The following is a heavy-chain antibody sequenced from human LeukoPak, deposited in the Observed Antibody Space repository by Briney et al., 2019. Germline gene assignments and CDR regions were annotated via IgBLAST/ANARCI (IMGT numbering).Heavy chain of an antibody. CDR1: GFSLSNYA. CDR2: ISGTGDKT. D-gene: IGHD1-26*01. J-gene: IGHJ4*02. V-gene: IGHV3-23*01. Sequence: PGGSLRLSCAASGFSLSNYAMGWVRQAPGKGLEWVSGISGTGDKTHYADSVKGRFTISRDNAKNSLYLQMNSLRAEDTAVYYCARDASSVGATYDYWGQGTLVTVSS. CDR3: ARDASSVGATYDY.